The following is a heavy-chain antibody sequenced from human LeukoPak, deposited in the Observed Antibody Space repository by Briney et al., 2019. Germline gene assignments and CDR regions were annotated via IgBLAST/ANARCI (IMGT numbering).Heavy chain of an antibody. D-gene: IGHD6-19*01. J-gene: IGHJ6*03. CDR1: GYSINSGYY. CDR3: ASESVLAVAGISYYYYMDV. Sequence: SETLSLTCAVSGYSINSGYYWGWIRQPPGKGLEWIGSIYHSGSTYYNPSLKSRVTISVDTSKNQFSLKLSSVTAADTAVYYCASESVLAVAGISYYYYMDVWGKGTTVTVSS. CDR2: IYHSGST. V-gene: IGHV4-38-2*01.